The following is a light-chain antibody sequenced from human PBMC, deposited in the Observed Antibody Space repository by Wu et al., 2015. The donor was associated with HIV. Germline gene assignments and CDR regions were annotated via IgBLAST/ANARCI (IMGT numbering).Light chain of an antibody. J-gene: IGKJ4*01. CDR2: GVS. V-gene: IGKV3-20*01. CDR3: QQYGSSPLT. Sequence: EIVLTQSPATLSLSPGERATLSCRASQSVSSNFLAWYQQKPGQAPRLLIFGVSNRATGIPDRFSGSGSGTDFTLTISRLEPEDFAVYYCQQYGSSPLTFGGGTKVEVK. CDR1: QSVSSNF.